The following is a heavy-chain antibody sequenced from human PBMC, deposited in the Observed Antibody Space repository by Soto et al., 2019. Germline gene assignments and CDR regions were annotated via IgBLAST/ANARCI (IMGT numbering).Heavy chain of an antibody. CDR1: GFTFSSYA. CDR3: ARAYGDYSRGGVYFDY. V-gene: IGHV3-30-3*01. CDR2: ISYDGSNK. Sequence: QVQLVESGGGVVQPGRSLRLSCAASGFTFSSYAMHWVRQAPGKGLEWVAVISYDGSNKYYADSVKGRFTISRDNSKNTLYLQMNSLRAEDTAVYYCARAYGDYSRGGVYFDYWGQGTLVTVSS. D-gene: IGHD4-17*01. J-gene: IGHJ4*02.